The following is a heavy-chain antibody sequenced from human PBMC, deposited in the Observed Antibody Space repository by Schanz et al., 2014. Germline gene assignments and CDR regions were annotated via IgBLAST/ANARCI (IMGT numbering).Heavy chain of an antibody. CDR3: GMLPGARDY. J-gene: IGHJ4*02. CDR2: IQHTGTT. D-gene: IGHD3-10*02. Sequence: QLQLHASGPGLVRPSDTLSLTCSGSGGSINRNNYHWGWIRQSPGRGLEWLGTIQHTGTTSYNPSLNGRAPISVALPKTVFSLILTSVTAADTAVYFCGMLPGARDYWGQGIVVTVSS. CDR1: GGSINRNNYH. V-gene: IGHV4-39*02.